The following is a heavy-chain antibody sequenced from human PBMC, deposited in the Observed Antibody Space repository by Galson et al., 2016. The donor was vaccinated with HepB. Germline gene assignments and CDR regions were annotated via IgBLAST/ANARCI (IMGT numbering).Heavy chain of an antibody. J-gene: IGHJ4*02. V-gene: IGHV1-2*06. CDR2: INPNSGDT. Sequence: SVKVSCKASGCTFNGYYMRWVRQAPGQGLEWMGRINPNSGDTNYAQKFQGRVSMTRDSSISTAYMELTRLRSDDTAVYYCVRGKYYYDSSGYFAYWGQGTLVTISS. CDR1: GCTFNGYY. D-gene: IGHD3-22*01. CDR3: VRGKYYYDSSGYFAY.